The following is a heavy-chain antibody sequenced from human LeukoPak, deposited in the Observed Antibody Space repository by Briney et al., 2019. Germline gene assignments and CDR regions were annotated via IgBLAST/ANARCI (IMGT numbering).Heavy chain of an antibody. CDR3: ARGGYIDALNC. Sequence: PGGSLRLSCAASGFPFNTYPMHWVRQAPGKGLEWVALVSSDGNSKYYADSAKGRFTISRDNSKDMLYLQVDSLRTEDTAIYYCARGGYIDALNCWGRGTLVTVSS. D-gene: IGHD5-24*01. J-gene: IGHJ4*02. CDR2: VSSDGNSK. V-gene: IGHV3-30*04. CDR1: GFPFNTYP.